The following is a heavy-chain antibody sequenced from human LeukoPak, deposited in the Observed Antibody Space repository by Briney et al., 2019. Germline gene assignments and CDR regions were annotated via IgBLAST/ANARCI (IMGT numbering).Heavy chain of an antibody. D-gene: IGHD3-3*02. CDR2: IYYSGST. CDR1: GGSISSYY. J-gene: IGHJ6*03. Sequence: TSETLSLTCTVSGGSISSYYWSWLRQPPGKGLEWIGYIYYSGSTNYNPSLKSRVTISVDTSKNQFSLKLSSVTAADTAVYYCARAFYPGYYSYMAVWGKGTTVTVSS. V-gene: IGHV4-59*01. CDR3: ARAFYPGYYSYMAV.